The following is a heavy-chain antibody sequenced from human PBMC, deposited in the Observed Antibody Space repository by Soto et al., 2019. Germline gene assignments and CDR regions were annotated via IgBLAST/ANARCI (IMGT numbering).Heavy chain of an antibody. CDR3: ARPNYGSGSYTGAMDV. J-gene: IGHJ6*02. Sequence: QVQLVESGGGVVQPGRSLRLSCAASGFIFSDFPMHWVRQAPGKGLQWVAVTSYDGGNKYYADSVKGRFTISRDNSKNTLYLQMNSLRAEDTAVYYCARPNYGSGSYTGAMDVWGQGTTVTVSS. CDR2: TSYDGGNK. CDR1: GFIFSDFP. V-gene: IGHV3-30-3*01. D-gene: IGHD3-10*01.